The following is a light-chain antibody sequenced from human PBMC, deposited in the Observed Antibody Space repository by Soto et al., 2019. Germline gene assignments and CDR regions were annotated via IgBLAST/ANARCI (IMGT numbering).Light chain of an antibody. CDR1: SSDIGGYNY. J-gene: IGLJ1*01. Sequence: QSVLTQPRSVSGSPGQSVAISCTGTSSDIGGYNYVSWFQQHPGKAPKLMIYDVSKWPSGVPDRFSGSKSGNTASLTISGLQAEDDADYYCCSYAGTYTYVFGTGTKLTVL. CDR3: CSYAGTYTYV. CDR2: DVS. V-gene: IGLV2-11*01.